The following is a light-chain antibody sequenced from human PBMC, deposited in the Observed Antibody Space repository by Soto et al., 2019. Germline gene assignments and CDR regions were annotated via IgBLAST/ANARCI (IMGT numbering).Light chain of an antibody. CDR3: MQALQTPLYS. Sequence: DIVMTQSPLSLPVTPGEPASISCRSSQSLLHANGYNYLDWYLQKPGQSPQLLIYLGSNRASGVPDRFSGSGSGTDFTLKISRVEAEDVGIYYCMQALQTPLYSFGQGTNLELK. CDR2: LGS. V-gene: IGKV2-28*01. J-gene: IGKJ2*03. CDR1: QSLLHANGYNY.